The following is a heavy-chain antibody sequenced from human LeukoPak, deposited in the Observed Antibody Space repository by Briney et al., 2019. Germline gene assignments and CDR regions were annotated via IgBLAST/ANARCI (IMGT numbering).Heavy chain of an antibody. CDR1: GGTFSSYA. J-gene: IGHJ4*02. Sequence: ASVKVSCKASGGTFSSYAISWVRQAPGQGLEWMGRIIPILGIANYVQKFQGRVTITADKSTSTAYMELSSLRSEDTAVYYCARDRRGAVTIFGVVINYFDYWGQGTLVTVSS. D-gene: IGHD3-3*01. CDR3: ARDRRGAVTIFGVVINYFDY. CDR2: IIPILGIA. V-gene: IGHV1-69*04.